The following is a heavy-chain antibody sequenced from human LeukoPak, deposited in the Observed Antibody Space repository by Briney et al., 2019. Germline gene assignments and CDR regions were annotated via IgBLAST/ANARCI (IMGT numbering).Heavy chain of an antibody. J-gene: IGHJ4*02. V-gene: IGHV3-23*01. D-gene: IGHD5-18*01. CDR1: GFTFSSYA. CDR3: AKGNGYSYGRYYFDY. CDR2: ITASGGNT. Sequence: GSLRLSCAASGFTFSSYAMGWVRQAPGKGLEWVSAITASGGNTYYADSVKGRFTISREHSKNTLYLQVNSLRAEDTAVYYCAKGNGYSYGRYYFDYWGQGTLVTVSS.